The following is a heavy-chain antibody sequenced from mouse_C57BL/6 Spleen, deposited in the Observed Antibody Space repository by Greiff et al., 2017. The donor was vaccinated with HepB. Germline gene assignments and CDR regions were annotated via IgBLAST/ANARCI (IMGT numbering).Heavy chain of an antibody. CDR3: AREDYYYGSSYGRGAMDY. CDR2: IHPNSGSN. J-gene: IGHJ4*01. Sequence: VQLQQPGAELVKPGASVKLSCKASGYTFTSYWMHWVKQRPGQGLEWIGMIHPNSGSNNYNEKFKSKATLTVDKSSSTAYMQLSSLTSEDSAVYYCAREDYYYGSSYGRGAMDYWGQGTSVTVSS. D-gene: IGHD1-1*01. CDR1: GYTFTSYW. V-gene: IGHV1-64*01.